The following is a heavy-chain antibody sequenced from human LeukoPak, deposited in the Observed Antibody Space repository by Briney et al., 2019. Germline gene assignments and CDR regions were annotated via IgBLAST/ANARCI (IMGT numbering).Heavy chain of an antibody. D-gene: IGHD3-22*01. V-gene: IGHV3-30-3*01. CDR3: AKDSNYYDSSGYHGYFDY. CDR2: ISYDGSNK. Sequence: GGSLRLSCAASGFTFSSYAMHWVRQAPGKGLEWVAVISYDGSNKYYADSVKGRFTISRDNSKNTLYLQMNSLRAEDTAVYYCAKDSNYYDSSGYHGYFDYWGQGTLVTVSS. CDR1: GFTFSSYA. J-gene: IGHJ4*02.